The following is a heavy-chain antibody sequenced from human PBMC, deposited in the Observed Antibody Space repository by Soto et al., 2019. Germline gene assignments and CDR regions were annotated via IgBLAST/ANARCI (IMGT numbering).Heavy chain of an antibody. V-gene: IGHV3-23*01. CDR1: GFTFSSYA. Sequence: EVQLLESGGGLVQPGGYLRLSCAASGFTFSSYAMSWVRQAPGKGLEWVSAISGSGGSTYYADSVKGRFTISRDNSKNAMYLQMNSLRAEDTAVYYCAKDVCGCDCYLTCFDYWVQGTLVTVSS. CDR3: AKDVCGCDCYLTCFDY. J-gene: IGHJ4*02. CDR2: ISGSGGST. D-gene: IGHD2-21*02.